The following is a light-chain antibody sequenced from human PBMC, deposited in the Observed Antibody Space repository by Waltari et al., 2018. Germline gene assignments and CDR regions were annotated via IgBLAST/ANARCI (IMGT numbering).Light chain of an antibody. CDR1: RSLLHSNEQNY. CDR3: MQALQTPWT. V-gene: IGKV2-28*01. CDR2: LGS. J-gene: IGKJ1*01. Sequence: IVMTQSPLSLSVTPGESASISCRSSRSLLHSNEQNYLEWYFQKPGQSPQLLIYLGSNRASGGPDRVSGSGSGTEFTMQISRVEAEDVGIHCCMQALQTPWTFGQGTKVEI.